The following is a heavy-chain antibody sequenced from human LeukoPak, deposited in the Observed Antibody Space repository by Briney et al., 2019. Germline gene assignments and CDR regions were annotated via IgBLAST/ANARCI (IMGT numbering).Heavy chain of an antibody. CDR3: ARGPGGIYYDRGAHYHDY. V-gene: IGHV4-30-2*01. CDR1: GGSISSGGYY. J-gene: IGHJ4*02. Sequence: SETLSLTCTVSGGSISSGGYYWSWIRQPPGKGLEWIGYIYHSGSTHYNPSLKSRVTISVDRTENQFSLKLSSVTAADTAVYYCARGPGGIYYDRGAHYHDYWGQGTLVTVSS. D-gene: IGHD3-22*01. CDR2: IYHSGST.